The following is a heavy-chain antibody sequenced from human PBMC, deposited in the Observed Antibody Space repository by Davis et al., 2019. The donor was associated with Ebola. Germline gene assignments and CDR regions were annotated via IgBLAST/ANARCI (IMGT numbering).Heavy chain of an antibody. J-gene: IGHJ4*02. CDR2: INHSGST. V-gene: IGHV4-34*01. CDR3: ARVQVDGVY. Sequence: SETLSLTCAVYGGSFSGYYWSWIRQPPGKGLEWIGEINHSGSTNYNPSLKSRLTISVDTSKNQFSLKLTSMTAADTAVYYCARVQVDGVYWGRGTLVTVSS. CDR1: GGSFSGYY. D-gene: IGHD2-8*01.